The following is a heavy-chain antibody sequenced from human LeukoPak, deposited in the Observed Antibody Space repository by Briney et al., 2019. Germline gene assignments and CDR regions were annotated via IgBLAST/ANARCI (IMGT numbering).Heavy chain of an antibody. CDR1: GYSFTSYG. CDR2: ISAYNGNT. CDR3: ARDIVVVPPPYYYYYGMDV. V-gene: IGHV1-18*01. J-gene: IGHJ6*02. Sequence: GASVKVSCKASGYSFTSYGISWVRQAPGQGLEWMGWISAYNGNTNYAQKLQGRVTMTTDTSRSTAYMELRSLRSDDTAVYYCARDIVVVPPPYYYYYGMDVWGQGTTVTVSS. D-gene: IGHD2-2*01.